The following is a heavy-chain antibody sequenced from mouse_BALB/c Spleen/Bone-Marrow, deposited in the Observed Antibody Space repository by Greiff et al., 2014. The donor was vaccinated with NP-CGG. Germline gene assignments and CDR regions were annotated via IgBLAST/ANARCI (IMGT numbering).Heavy chain of an antibody. D-gene: IGHD4-1*02. Sequence: GPELVRPGASVKLSCKASGYTFTSYWMHWVKQRPGQGLEWIGNIYPGSGSTNYDEKFKSKATLTVDTSSSTAYMQLSSLTSEDSAVYYCTREGPTGTGGDYWGQGTTLTVSS. J-gene: IGHJ2*01. CDR3: TREGPTGTGGDY. CDR2: IYPGSGST. CDR1: GYTFTSYW. V-gene: IGHV1S22*01.